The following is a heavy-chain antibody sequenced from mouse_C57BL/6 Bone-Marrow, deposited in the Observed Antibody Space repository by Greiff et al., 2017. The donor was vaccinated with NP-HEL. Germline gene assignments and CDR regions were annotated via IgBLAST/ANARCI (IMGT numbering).Heavy chain of an antibody. D-gene: IGHD3-2*02. CDR2: IFPGSGST. Sequence: QVQLKESGPELVKPGASVKISCKASGYTFTDYYINWVKQRPGQGLEWIGWIFPGSGSTYYNEKFKGKATLTVDKSSSTAYMLLSSLTSEDSAVYFCARRQLRLAWFAYWGQGTLVTVSA. CDR3: ARRQLRLAWFAY. J-gene: IGHJ3*01. CDR1: GYTFTDYY. V-gene: IGHV1-75*01.